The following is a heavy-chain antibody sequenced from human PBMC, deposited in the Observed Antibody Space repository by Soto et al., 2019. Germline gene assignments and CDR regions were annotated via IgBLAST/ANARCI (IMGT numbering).Heavy chain of an antibody. J-gene: IGHJ4*02. Sequence: PSETLSLTCTASGGSISTYFCNWIRQPAGKGMEWIGRIDTSGNTNYSPSLKSRVTMSVDTSKNQFSLKLSSVTAADTAVSYWARGGHDFWSGPFDFWGQGTLVTVSS. V-gene: IGHV4-4*07. CDR1: GGSISTYF. CDR2: IDTSGNT. D-gene: IGHD3-3*01. CDR3: ARGGHDFWSGPFDF.